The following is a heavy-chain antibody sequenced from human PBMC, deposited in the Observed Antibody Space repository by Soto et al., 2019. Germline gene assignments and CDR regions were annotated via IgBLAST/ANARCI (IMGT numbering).Heavy chain of an antibody. CDR3: ARGSYSSSWVGNWFDP. Sequence: PGGSLRLSCAASGFTFSSYGMHWVRQAPGKGLEWVAVIWYDGSNKYYADSVKGRFTISRDNSKNTLYLQMNSLRAEDTAVYYCARGSYSSSWVGNWFDPWGQGTLVTVSS. D-gene: IGHD6-13*01. CDR2: IWYDGSNK. J-gene: IGHJ5*02. V-gene: IGHV3-33*01. CDR1: GFTFSSYG.